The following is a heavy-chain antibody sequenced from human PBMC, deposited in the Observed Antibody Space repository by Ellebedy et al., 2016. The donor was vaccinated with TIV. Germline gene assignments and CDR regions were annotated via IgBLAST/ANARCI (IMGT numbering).Heavy chain of an antibody. CDR2: FSGSGDST. D-gene: IGHD3-10*01. V-gene: IGHV3-23*01. J-gene: IGHJ4*02. CDR1: GLSFSSYA. Sequence: GESLKISCAASGLSFSSYATSWVRQAPGKGLEWVSSFSGSGDSTYYADSVKGRFTISRDNSKNTLYLQMNSLRAEDTAVYYCARDRASHPNYWGQGTLVTVSS. CDR3: ARDRASHPNY.